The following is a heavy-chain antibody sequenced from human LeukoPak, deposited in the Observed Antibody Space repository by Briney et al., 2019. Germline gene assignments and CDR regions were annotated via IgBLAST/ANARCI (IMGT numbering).Heavy chain of an antibody. D-gene: IGHD2-2*01. Sequence: ASVKVSCKASGYTFTSYYMHWLRQAPGQGLEWMGIINPSGGSTSYAQKFQGRVTMTRDMSTSTVYMELSSLRSEDTAVYYCARDLLVVVPAASFDSYYYYMDVWGKGTTVTVSS. CDR3: ARDLLVVVPAASFDSYYYYMDV. CDR2: INPSGGST. J-gene: IGHJ6*03. V-gene: IGHV1-46*01. CDR1: GYTFTSYY.